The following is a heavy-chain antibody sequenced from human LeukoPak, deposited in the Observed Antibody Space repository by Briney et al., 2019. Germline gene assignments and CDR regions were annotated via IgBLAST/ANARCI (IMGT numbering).Heavy chain of an antibody. J-gene: IGHJ4*02. V-gene: IGHV3-30-3*01. D-gene: IGHD1-26*01. CDR3: AREVGARTFDY. CDR2: ISYDGSNK. Sequence: PGGSLRLSCAASGFTFSSYAMPWVRQAPGKGLEWVAVISYDGSNKYYADSVKGRFTISRDNSKNTLYVQMNSLRAEDTAVYYCAREVGARTFDYWGQGTLVTVSS. CDR1: GFTFSSYA.